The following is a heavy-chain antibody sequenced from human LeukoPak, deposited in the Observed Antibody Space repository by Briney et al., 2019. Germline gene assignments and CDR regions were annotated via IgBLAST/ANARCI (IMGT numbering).Heavy chain of an antibody. CDR3: ARDSPSDSSSWYAFDY. Sequence: PSETLSLTCTVSGGSISSGSYYWSWIRQPAGKGLEWIGRIYTSGSTNYNPSLKSRVTISVDTSKNQFSLKLSSVTAADTAVYYCARDSPSDSSSWYAFDYWGQGTLVTVSS. V-gene: IGHV4-61*02. CDR1: GGSISSGSYY. CDR2: IYTSGST. D-gene: IGHD6-13*01. J-gene: IGHJ4*02.